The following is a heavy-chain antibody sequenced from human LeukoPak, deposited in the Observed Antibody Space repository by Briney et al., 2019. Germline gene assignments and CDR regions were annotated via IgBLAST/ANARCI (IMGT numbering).Heavy chain of an antibody. Sequence: GGSLRLSCAASGFTFSSYGMHWVRQAPGKGLEWVAVIWYGGSNKYYADSVKGRFTISRDNSKNTLYLQMNSLRAEDTAVYYCARGAPSRDYDILTGYYPFDYWGQGTLVTVSS. CDR2: IWYGGSNK. J-gene: IGHJ4*02. CDR3: ARGAPSRDYDILTGYYPFDY. D-gene: IGHD3-9*01. CDR1: GFTFSSYG. V-gene: IGHV3-33*01.